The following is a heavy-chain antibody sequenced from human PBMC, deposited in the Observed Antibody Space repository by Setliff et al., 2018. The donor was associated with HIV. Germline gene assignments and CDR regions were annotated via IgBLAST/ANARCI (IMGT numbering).Heavy chain of an antibody. CDR1: GDSISSGSYY. D-gene: IGHD4-17*01. CDR2: IHTTGST. Sequence: PSETLSLTCSVSGDSISSGSYYWSWIRLPAGKGLEWIGQIHTTGSTNYNPSLKSRVTISMDTSKNQFSLNLNSVTATDTAVYYCASYGDYTNYWGQGTLVTVSS. CDR3: ASYGDYTNY. J-gene: IGHJ4*02. V-gene: IGHV4-61*09.